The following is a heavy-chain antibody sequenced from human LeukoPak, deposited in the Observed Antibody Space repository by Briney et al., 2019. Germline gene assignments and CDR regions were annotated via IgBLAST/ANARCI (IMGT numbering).Heavy chain of an antibody. J-gene: IGHJ4*02. V-gene: IGHV1-18*01. CDR3: ARDPPLGSCSTISCPHLDY. Sequence: ASVKVSCKASGYTFTSYGISWVRQAPGQRLEWMGWISAYNGNTNYAQKLQGRVTMTTDTSTSTAYMELRSLRSDDTAVYYCARDPPLGSCSTISCPHLDYWGQGTLVTVSS. CDR2: ISAYNGNT. CDR1: GYTFTSYG. D-gene: IGHD2-2*01.